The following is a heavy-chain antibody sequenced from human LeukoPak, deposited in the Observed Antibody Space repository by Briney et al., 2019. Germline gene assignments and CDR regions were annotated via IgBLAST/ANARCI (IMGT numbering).Heavy chain of an antibody. CDR3: ARQTDYRLDY. V-gene: IGHV5-51*01. CDR2: IYPGDSDT. D-gene: IGHD4-11*01. CDR1: GYSFTSYW. Sequence: PGGSLRLSCKGFGYSFTSYWIGWVRQVPGKGLEWMGIIYPGDSDTRYSPSFQGQVTISADKSIGTAYLQWSSLKASDTAVYYCARQTDYRLDYWGQGTLVIVSS. J-gene: IGHJ4*01.